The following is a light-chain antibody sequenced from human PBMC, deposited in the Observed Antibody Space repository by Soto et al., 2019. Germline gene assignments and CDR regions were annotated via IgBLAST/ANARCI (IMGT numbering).Light chain of an antibody. CDR1: SSDVGNYNY. CDR2: DLT. CDR3: SSYTSNNTLL. V-gene: IGLV2-14*03. J-gene: IGLJ2*01. Sequence: QSALTQPASVSGSPGQSITISCTGTSSDVGNYNYVSWYQQHPGKVPKLMIYDLTNRPSGVSNRFSGSKSGNTASLTISGLQAEDEADYYCSSYTSNNTLLFGGGTKLTVL.